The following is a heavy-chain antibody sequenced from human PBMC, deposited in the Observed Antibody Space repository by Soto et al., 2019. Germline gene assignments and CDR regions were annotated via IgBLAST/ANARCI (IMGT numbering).Heavy chain of an antibody. CDR3: AKVLYSSTYCRGMDV. D-gene: IGHD6-19*01. Sequence: EVQLLESGGGLVQPGGSLRLSCAASGFSFGSYSMTWVRQAPGKGLEWVSVIGGDAVTTYYADSVKGRFTVSRDNSKNTVHLQMNRLRAEDTAVYYCAKVLYSSTYCRGMDVWGQGNTVTVAS. CDR2: IGGDAVTT. J-gene: IGHJ6*02. CDR1: GFSFGSYS. V-gene: IGHV3-23*01.